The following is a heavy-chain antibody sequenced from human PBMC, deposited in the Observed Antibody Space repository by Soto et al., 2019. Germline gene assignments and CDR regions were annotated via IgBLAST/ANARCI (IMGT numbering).Heavy chain of an antibody. CDR1: GFSFSNYA. D-gene: IGHD2-2*01. Sequence: GGSLRLSCAASGFSFSNYAMHWVRQTPDKGLEWVAVLSHDGSSSFYADSVKGRFTISRDNSKTTLYLQMKSLSTEDTAVYYCARDFPYCGSTSCYSAAPKYWGQGTLVTVSS. V-gene: IGHV3-30-3*01. CDR2: LSHDGSSS. CDR3: ARDFPYCGSTSCYSAAPKY. J-gene: IGHJ4*02.